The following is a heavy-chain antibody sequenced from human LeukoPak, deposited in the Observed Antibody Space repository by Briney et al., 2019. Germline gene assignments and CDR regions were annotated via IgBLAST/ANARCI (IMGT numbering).Heavy chain of an antibody. CDR3: ARDRYCSSTSCYNLDY. CDR2: IWYDGSNK. CDR1: GFTFSSYG. D-gene: IGHD2-2*02. Sequence: GGSLGLSCAASGFTFSSYGMHWVRQAPGKGLEWVAVIWYDGSNKYYADSVKGRFTISRDNSKNTLYLQMNSLRAEDTAVYYCARDRYCSSTSCYNLDYWGQGTLVTVSS. J-gene: IGHJ4*02. V-gene: IGHV3-33*01.